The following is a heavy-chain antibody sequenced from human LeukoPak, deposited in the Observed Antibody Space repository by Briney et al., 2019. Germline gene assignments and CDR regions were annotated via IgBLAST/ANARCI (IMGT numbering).Heavy chain of an antibody. CDR2: ISYDGSNK. Sequence: GGSLRLSCAASGFTFNIYAMTWVRQAPGKGLEWVAVISYDGSNKYYAGSVKGRFTISRDNSKNTVDLQMHSLGAEDTAVYYCAKGGSYWYFDLWGRGTLVTVSS. CDR3: AKGGSYWYFDL. J-gene: IGHJ2*01. CDR1: GFTFNIYA. D-gene: IGHD1-26*01. V-gene: IGHV3-30*18.